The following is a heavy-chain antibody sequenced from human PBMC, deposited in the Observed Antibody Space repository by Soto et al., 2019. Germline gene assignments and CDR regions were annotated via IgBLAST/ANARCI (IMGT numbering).Heavy chain of an antibody. V-gene: IGHV4-39*01. D-gene: IGHD3-22*01. CDR1: GNSITSINNY. Sequence: SATXSLTCTFSGNSITSINNYWGWIRQPPGMGLEWIANIYYDGSTFYNPSLKSLVAMSIDTSKNQFSLKLTSVTATDTAVYYCTKVVITGNRQMELASGGQGISVTVSS. CDR2: IYYDGST. CDR3: TKVVITGNRQMELAS. J-gene: IGHJ4*02.